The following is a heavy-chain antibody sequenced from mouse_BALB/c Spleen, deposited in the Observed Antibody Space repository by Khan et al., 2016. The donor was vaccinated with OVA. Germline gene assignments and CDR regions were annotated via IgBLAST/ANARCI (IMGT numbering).Heavy chain of an antibody. CDR3: ARPPYFSFTLDY. J-gene: IGHJ4*01. Sequence: QIQLVQSGPELKKPGETVKISCKASGYSFTNYGMNWVKQSPGKALKWMGWINTYTGEPTYADEFKGRFAFSLETSANTAYLQINILKNEDTATYFCARPPYFSFTLDYWGQGTSVTVSS. CDR2: INTYTGEP. D-gene: IGHD2-10*01. V-gene: IGHV9-3-1*01. CDR1: GYSFTNYG.